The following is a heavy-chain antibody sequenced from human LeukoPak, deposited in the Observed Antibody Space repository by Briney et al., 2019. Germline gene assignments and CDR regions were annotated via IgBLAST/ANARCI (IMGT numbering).Heavy chain of an antibody. CDR2: IYPGDSDT. D-gene: IGHD3-10*01. Sequence: GESLKISCKGSGYSFTSYWIGWVRQMPGKGLEWMGIIYPGDSDTRHSPSCQVKVNIYTDKSISTAYLQWSSLKASATAMYYCAILLAPGSYTDYYYYYGMDVWGQGTTVTVSS. CDR1: GYSFTSYW. CDR3: AILLAPGSYTDYYYYYGMDV. J-gene: IGHJ6*02. V-gene: IGHV5-51*01.